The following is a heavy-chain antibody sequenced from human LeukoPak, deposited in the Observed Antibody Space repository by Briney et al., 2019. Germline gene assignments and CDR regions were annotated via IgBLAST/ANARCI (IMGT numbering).Heavy chain of an antibody. Sequence: ASVKVSFKASGYTFTSYGINWVRQAPGQGLEWMGWISGHNGHTNYVQKMQGRVTMPTDTSTNKAYKELRNLKSDGTAVYDCAIEPGIAVAGVFDYGGQGNRVTVSS. V-gene: IGHV1-18*04. CDR1: GYTFTSYG. CDR2: ISGHNGHT. CDR3: AIEPGIAVAGVFDY. J-gene: IGHJ4*02. D-gene: IGHD6-19*01.